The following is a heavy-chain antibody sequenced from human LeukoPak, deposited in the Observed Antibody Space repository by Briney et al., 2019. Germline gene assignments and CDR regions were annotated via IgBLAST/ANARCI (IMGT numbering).Heavy chain of an antibody. J-gene: IGHJ4*02. CDR1: GFAFNIYS. CDR2: ITSNLATI. D-gene: IGHD2-21*01. CDR3: ARSVEGHFDY. V-gene: IGHV3-48*02. Sequence: GGSLRLSCAASGFAFNIYSMNWVRQAPGKGLEWISYITSNLATIRYADSVRGRFTISRDNAGKSLFLHMNSLRDDDTAVYYCARSVEGHFDYWGQGTLVTVSS.